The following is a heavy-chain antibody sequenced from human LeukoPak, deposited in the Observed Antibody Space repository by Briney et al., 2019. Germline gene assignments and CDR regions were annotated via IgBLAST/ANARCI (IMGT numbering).Heavy chain of an antibody. CDR2: IYYSGST. CDR1: GGPISSSSYY. J-gene: IGHJ6*02. CDR3: ARRQSSSWYYGMDV. Sequence: SETLSLTCTVSGGPISSSSYYWSWIRQPPGKGLEWIGYIYYSGSTNYNPSLKSRVTISVDTSKNQFSLKLSSVTAADTAVYYCARRQSSSWYYGMDVWGQGTTVTVSS. D-gene: IGHD6-13*01. V-gene: IGHV4-61*05.